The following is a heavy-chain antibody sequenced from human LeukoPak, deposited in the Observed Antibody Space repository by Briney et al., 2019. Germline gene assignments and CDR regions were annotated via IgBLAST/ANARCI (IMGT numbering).Heavy chain of an antibody. CDR3: ARDEMVGAFDI. D-gene: IGHD2-15*01. CDR2: ISYDGSNK. CDR1: GFTFSSYG. J-gene: IGHJ3*02. V-gene: IGHV3-30*03. Sequence: PGGSLRLSCAASGFTFSSYGMHWVRQAPGKGLEWVAVISYDGSNKYYADSVKGRFTISRDNSKNTLYLQMNSLRAEDTAVYYCARDEMVGAFDIWGQGTMVTVSS.